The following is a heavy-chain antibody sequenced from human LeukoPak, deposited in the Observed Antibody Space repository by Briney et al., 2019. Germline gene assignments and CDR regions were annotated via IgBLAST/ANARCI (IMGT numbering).Heavy chain of an antibody. Sequence: PRGSLRLSCAASGFTFSNHWMSWVRRAPGKGLEWVANIKRDGSEKYYVDSVKGRFTISRDNAKNSLYLQMNSLRAEDTAVYYCARGGSMTTDYWGQGTLVTVFS. D-gene: IGHD4-11*01. J-gene: IGHJ4*02. V-gene: IGHV3-7*05. CDR2: IKRDGSEK. CDR1: GFTFSNHW. CDR3: ARGGSMTTDY.